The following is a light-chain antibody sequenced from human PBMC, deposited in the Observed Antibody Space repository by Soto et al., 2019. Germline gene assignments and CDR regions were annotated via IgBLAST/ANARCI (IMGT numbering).Light chain of an antibody. CDR1: DSNIGSYS. CDR3: AAWHDILNFHV. Sequence: QSALTQPHSVSGTPGQRLTVSCSGSDSNIGSYSVHWFQQLPGTAPKLLISTTYQRPSGVPERFSGSKSGTSASLAISGLQSEDDSVYYCAAWHDILNFHVFGT. CDR2: TTY. J-gene: IGLJ1*01. V-gene: IGLV1-44*01.